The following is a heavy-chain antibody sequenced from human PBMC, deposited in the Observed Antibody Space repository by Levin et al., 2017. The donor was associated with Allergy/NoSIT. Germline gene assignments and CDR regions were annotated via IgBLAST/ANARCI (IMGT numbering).Heavy chain of an antibody. V-gene: IGHV1-69*04. J-gene: IGHJ4*02. D-gene: IGHD1-1*01. CDR3: ARALERLLWFDY. CDR2: IIPILGIA. Sequence: SVKVSCKASGGTFSSYAISWVRQAPGQGLEWMGRIIPILGIANYAQKFQGRVTITADKSTSTAYMELSSLRSEDTAVYYCARALERLLWFDYWGQGTLVTVSS. CDR1: GGTFSSYA.